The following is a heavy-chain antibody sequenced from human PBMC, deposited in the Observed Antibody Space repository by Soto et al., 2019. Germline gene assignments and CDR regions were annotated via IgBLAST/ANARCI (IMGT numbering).Heavy chain of an antibody. CDR1: GFTFSDHA. V-gene: IGHV3-23*01. Sequence: EVQLLESGGGLVQPGGSLRLSCAASGFTFSDHAMHWVRQTPGKGLEWVAAITGRGDSTYYADSVKGRFTISRDNSKSTLYLQMMSMRAEDTAVYYCGKDVYVQPPSGWFDPWGQGTVVTVSS. CDR3: GKDVYVQPPSGWFDP. CDR2: ITGRGDST. J-gene: IGHJ5*02. D-gene: IGHD1-26*01.